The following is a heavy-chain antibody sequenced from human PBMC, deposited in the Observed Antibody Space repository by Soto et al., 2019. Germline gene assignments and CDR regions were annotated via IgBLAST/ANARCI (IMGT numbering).Heavy chain of an antibody. CDR1: GFTFSSYA. CDR3: AKGTYYYDSSAHFQH. Sequence: PGGSLRLSCAASGFTFSSYAMSWVRQAPGKGLEWVSAISGSGGSTYYADSVKGRFTISRDNSKNTLYLQMNSLRAEDTAVYYCAKGTYYYDSSAHFQHWGQGTLVTVSS. V-gene: IGHV3-23*01. D-gene: IGHD3-22*01. CDR2: ISGSGGST. J-gene: IGHJ1*01.